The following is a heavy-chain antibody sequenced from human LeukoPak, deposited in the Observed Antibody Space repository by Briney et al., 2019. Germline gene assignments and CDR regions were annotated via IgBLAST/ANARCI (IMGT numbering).Heavy chain of an antibody. Sequence: GGSLRLSCAASGFTFSSYAMHWVRQAPGKGLEWVAVISYDGSNKYYADSVKGRFTISRDNSKNTLYLQMNSLRAEDTAVYYCGSGYWFDYWGQGTLVTVSS. CDR1: GFTFSSYA. V-gene: IGHV3-30-3*01. CDR2: ISYDGSNK. D-gene: IGHD3-22*01. J-gene: IGHJ4*02. CDR3: GSGYWFDY.